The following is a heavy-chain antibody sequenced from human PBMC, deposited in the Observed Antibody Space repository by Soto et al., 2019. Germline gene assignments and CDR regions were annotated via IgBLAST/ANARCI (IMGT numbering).Heavy chain of an antibody. CDR3: ARYYDLSIFDY. CDR2: INWNGGST. D-gene: IGHD3-3*01. V-gene: IGHV3-20*01. J-gene: IGHJ4*02. CDR1: GVAFVDCG. Sequence: PGGSLRLSCVAAGVAFVDCGLSWVRQAPGKGLEWVSGINWNGGSTGYADSVKGRFTISRDNAKNSLYLQMNSLRAEDTALYHCARYYDLSIFDYWGQGTLVTVSS.